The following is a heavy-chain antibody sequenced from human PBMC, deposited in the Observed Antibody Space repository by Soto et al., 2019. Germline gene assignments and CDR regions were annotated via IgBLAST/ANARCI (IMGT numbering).Heavy chain of an antibody. J-gene: IGHJ3*02. CDR3: ARGGIAAAGTRIDDAFDI. V-gene: IGHV4-34*01. D-gene: IGHD6-13*01. CDR2: INHSGST. Sequence: NPSETLSLTCAVYGGSFSCYYWSWIRQPPGKGLEWIGEINHSGSTNYNPSLKSRVTISVDTSKNQFSLKLSSVTAADTAVYYCARGGIAAAGTRIDDAFDIWGQGTMVTVSS. CDR1: GGSFSCYY.